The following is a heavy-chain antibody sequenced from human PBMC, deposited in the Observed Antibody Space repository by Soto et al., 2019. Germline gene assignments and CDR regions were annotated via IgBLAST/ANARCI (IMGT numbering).Heavy chain of an antibody. CDR1: GGSVSSHY. CDR2: IYISGNT. V-gene: IGHV4-4*07. J-gene: IGHJ5*02. D-gene: IGHD6-19*01. CDR3: ARELKPYNSGWYFTLS. Sequence: SETLSLTCSVSGGSVSSHYWSWVRQPAGKGLEWIGRIYISGNTKYNPSFKSRVTMSVDTSKNQVSLRLSSVTAADTAVYYCARELKPYNSGWYFTLSWGQGNLVTVSS.